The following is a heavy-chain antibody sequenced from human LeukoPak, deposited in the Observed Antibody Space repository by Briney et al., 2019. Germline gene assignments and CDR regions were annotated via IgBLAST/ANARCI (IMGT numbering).Heavy chain of an antibody. CDR1: GGSFSGYF. Sequence: SETLSLTCAVYGGSFSGYFWNWIRQPPGKGLEWIAEIHHTGHINYNPSFKSRVTVSEDRSKNQFSLKLTSVTAADTAVYYCAREMSPPRFDPWGQGTLVTVSS. CDR3: AREMSPPRFDP. D-gene: IGHD5-24*01. J-gene: IGHJ5*02. CDR2: IHHTGHI. V-gene: IGHV4-34*01.